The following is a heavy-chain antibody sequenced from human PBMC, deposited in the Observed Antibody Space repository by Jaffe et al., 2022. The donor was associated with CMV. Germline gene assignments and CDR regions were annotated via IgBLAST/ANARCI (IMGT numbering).Heavy chain of an antibody. CDR3: ARVIWHDYGDYRGGDAFDI. Sequence: QVQLVQSGAEVKKPGASVKVSCKASGYTFTGYYMHWVRQAPGQGLEWMGWINPNSGGTNYAQKFQGRVTMTRDTSISTAYMELSRLRSDDTAVYYCARVIWHDYGDYRGGDAFDIWGQGTMVTVSS. V-gene: IGHV1-2*02. CDR1: GYTFTGYY. CDR2: INPNSGGT. J-gene: IGHJ3*02. D-gene: IGHD4-17*01.